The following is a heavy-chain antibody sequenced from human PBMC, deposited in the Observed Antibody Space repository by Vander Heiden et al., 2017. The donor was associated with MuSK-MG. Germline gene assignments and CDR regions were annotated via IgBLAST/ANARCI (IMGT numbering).Heavy chain of an antibody. CDR2: IKTKSDGGAA. V-gene: IGHV3-15*01. Sequence: EVQLVESAVGFVTPGGSLRLSCAASGFTFSNAWFSWVRQVPSNGLECVGHIKTKSDGGAADYAAPVKGRFTNSRDDSKNTLYLQMNSLKTEDTGVYYCTSGDPSDYWGQGTLVTGSS. CDR1: GFTFSNAW. J-gene: IGHJ4*02. CDR3: TSGDPSDY. D-gene: IGHD2-21*01.